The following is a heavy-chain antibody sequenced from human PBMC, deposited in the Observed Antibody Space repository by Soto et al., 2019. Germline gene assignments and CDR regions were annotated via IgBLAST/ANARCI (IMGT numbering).Heavy chain of an antibody. J-gene: IGHJ4*02. V-gene: IGHV3-15*01. Sequence: PGGSLRLSCAASGFPFSNAWMSWVRQAPGKGLEWVGRIKSKTDGGTTDYAAPVKGRFTISRDDSKNTLYLQMNSLKTEDTAVYYCTTDHLPPPRYGSVPAARVPPPDYWGQGTLVTVSS. D-gene: IGHD2-2*01. CDR1: GFPFSNAW. CDR2: IKSKTDGGTT. CDR3: TTDHLPPPRYGSVPAARVPPPDY.